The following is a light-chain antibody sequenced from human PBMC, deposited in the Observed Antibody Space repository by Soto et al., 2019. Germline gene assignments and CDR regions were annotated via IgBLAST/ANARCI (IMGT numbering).Light chain of an antibody. CDR1: QSVSSN. J-gene: IGKJ3*01. CDR3: QQDNNWPFT. Sequence: EIVMTQSPATLSVSPEERATLSCRASQSVSSNLAWYQQKPGQAPRLLIYGASTRATGIPGRFSGSGSGTEFTLTISSLQSEDFAVFYCQQDNNWPFTFGPGTKVDIK. V-gene: IGKV3-15*01. CDR2: GAS.